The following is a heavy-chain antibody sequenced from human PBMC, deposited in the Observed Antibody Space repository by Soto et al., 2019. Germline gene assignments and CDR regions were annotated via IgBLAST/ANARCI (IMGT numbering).Heavy chain of an antibody. CDR2: IWYDGSNK. CDR3: ARPLSNSWYSGLDY. J-gene: IGHJ4*02. CDR1: GFTFSSYG. V-gene: IGHV3-33*01. D-gene: IGHD6-13*01. Sequence: QVQLVEAGGGVVQPGMSLRRSCAAAGFTFSSYGMHWVRQAPGKGLEWLAVIWYDGSNKYYADSVKGRFTISRDNSKNTLYLQMNSLRAEDTAVYYCARPLSNSWYSGLDYWGQGTLVTVSS.